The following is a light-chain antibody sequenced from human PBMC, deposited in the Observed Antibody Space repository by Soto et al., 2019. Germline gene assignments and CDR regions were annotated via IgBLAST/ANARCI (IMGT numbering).Light chain of an antibody. CDR2: EAS. J-gene: IGKJ4*01. Sequence: EIVLTQSPATLSLSPGETATLSCRASQTVSSSLAWYQQQPGQAPRLLIDEASNRATGIPARCSGSGAGADFTLTSSSLEPEDFALYYCQQHINWPLTFGGGTKVDIK. CDR1: QTVSSS. V-gene: IGKV3-11*01. CDR3: QQHINWPLT.